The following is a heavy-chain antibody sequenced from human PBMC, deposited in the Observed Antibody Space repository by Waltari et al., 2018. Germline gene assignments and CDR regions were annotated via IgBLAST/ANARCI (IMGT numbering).Heavy chain of an antibody. J-gene: IGHJ6*02. CDR3: ARVYQPPNYYNYYHGMDV. CDR1: GGTFSSYA. Sequence: QVQLVQSGAGVKKPGSSLQVSCKASGGTFSSYAISCVRQATGQGLEWMGRIVSIFGKANYEQKFKVRVTITADKSTSTAYMERSSLRSEDTAVYYCARVYQPPNYYNYYHGMDVWGQGTTVTVSS. CDR2: IVSIFGKA. D-gene: IGHD2-2*01. V-gene: IGHV1-69*04.